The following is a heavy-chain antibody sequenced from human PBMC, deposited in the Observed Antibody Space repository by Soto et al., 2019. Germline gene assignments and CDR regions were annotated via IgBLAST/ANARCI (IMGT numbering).Heavy chain of an antibody. V-gene: IGHV4-38-2*01. Sequence: PSETLSLTCAVSGYSISSGYYWGWIRQPPGKGLDWIGSIHHSGNTYYNPSLKSRVTISVDTSKNQFSLKLNSVTAADTAVYYCARVNGWVDYWGQGTLVTVSS. J-gene: IGHJ4*02. D-gene: IGHD6-19*01. CDR1: GYSISSGYY. CDR3: ARVNGWVDY. CDR2: IHHSGNT.